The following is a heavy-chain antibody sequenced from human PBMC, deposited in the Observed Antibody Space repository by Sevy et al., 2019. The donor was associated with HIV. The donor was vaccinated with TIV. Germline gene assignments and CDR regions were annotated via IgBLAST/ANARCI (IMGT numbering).Heavy chain of an antibody. CDR1: GFTFSSYS. V-gene: IGHV3-21*04. J-gene: IGHJ4*02. CDR3: AKEGGSHYDTSGSFDD. D-gene: IGHD3-22*01. Sequence: GGSLRLSCAASGFTFSSYSMNWVRQAPGKGLEWVSSISSSSSYIYYADSVKGRFTISRDNSKNTLYLQMNSLRAEDTAVFYCAKEGGSHYDTSGSFDDWGQGTRVTVSS. CDR2: ISSSSSYI.